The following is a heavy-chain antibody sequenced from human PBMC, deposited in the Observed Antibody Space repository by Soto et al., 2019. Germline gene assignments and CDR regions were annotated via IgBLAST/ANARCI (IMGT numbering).Heavy chain of an antibody. V-gene: IGHV3-7*03. CDR2: INTDGSDK. CDR3: TTLSWDASDWH. CDR1: GFTFNSNW. D-gene: IGHD6-19*01. J-gene: IGHJ4*02. Sequence: EVQVMESGEGFAQPGGPLSLSGLTSGFTFNSNWMSWVRQTQGQGLEGVARINTDGSDKNYVDSVKGRFTISRDNAKNSLFLQMNSLRADDTAVYYCTTLSWDASDWHWGLGALVTVSS.